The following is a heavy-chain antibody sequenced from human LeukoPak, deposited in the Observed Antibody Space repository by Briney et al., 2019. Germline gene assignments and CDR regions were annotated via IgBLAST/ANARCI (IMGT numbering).Heavy chain of an antibody. CDR3: ARGLIGYFEWLLSPWHFDY. CDR1: GYTFTSDG. V-gene: IGHV1-18*01. J-gene: IGHJ4*02. Sequence: ASVKVSCKASGYTFTSDGISWVRQAPVQGLEWMGWISAYNGNTNYAQKLQGRVTMTTDTSTSTAYMELRSLRCDDTAVYYCARGLIGYFEWLLSPWHFDYWGQGTLVTVSS. D-gene: IGHD3-9*01. CDR2: ISAYNGNT.